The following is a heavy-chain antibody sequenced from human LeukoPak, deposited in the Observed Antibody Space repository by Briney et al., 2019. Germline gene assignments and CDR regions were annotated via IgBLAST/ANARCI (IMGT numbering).Heavy chain of an antibody. J-gene: IGHJ6*03. CDR1: GFTFSSYS. V-gene: IGHV3-21*01. CDR3: AKTSLSDASGHYYYMDV. Sequence: PGGSLRLSCAASGFTFSSYSMNWVRQAPGKGLEWVSSISSSSSYIYYADSVKARFTISRDNSQNTVSLQVNNLRIEDTALYYCAKTSLSDASGHYYYMDVWGKGTTVTVSS. D-gene: IGHD3-3*01. CDR2: ISSSSSYI.